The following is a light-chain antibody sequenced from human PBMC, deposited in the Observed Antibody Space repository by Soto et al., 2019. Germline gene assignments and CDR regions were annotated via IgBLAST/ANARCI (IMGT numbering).Light chain of an antibody. V-gene: IGKV1-6*01. CDR1: QGIRND. CDR3: LQDYNYPYS. Sequence: AIQMTQSPSSLSASVGDRVTITCRASQGIRNDLAWYQQKPGKAPKLLIYAASSLQGGVPSRFSGSGSGTDFALTIGSLQPEDFATYFCLQDYNYPYSFGQGTKLEIK. J-gene: IGKJ2*01. CDR2: AAS.